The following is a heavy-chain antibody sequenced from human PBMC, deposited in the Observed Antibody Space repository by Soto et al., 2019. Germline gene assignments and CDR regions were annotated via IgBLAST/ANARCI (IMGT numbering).Heavy chain of an antibody. V-gene: IGHV1-3*01. Sequence: ASVKVSCKASGYTFTSYAMHWVRQAPGQRLEWMGWINAGNGNTKYSQKFQGRVTITRDTSASTAYMELSSLRSEDTAVYYCARALCSSTSCYWSLAFDYWGQGTLVTVSS. CDR1: GYTFTSYA. CDR3: ARALCSSTSCYWSLAFDY. J-gene: IGHJ4*02. CDR2: INAGNGNT. D-gene: IGHD2-2*01.